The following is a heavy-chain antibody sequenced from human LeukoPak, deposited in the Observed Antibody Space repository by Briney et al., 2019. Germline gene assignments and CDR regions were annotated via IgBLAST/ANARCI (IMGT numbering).Heavy chain of an antibody. CDR1: GYNFNTYW. Sequence: GESLKISCSTSGYNFNTYWIGWVRQMPGKGLEWMGIIYPGDSETKYSPSFQGQVTISADKSISTAYLQWSSLKASDTAMYYCARRRQRNWFDPWGQGTLVTVSS. CDR2: IYPGDSET. CDR3: ARRRQRNWFDP. V-gene: IGHV5-51*01. J-gene: IGHJ5*02.